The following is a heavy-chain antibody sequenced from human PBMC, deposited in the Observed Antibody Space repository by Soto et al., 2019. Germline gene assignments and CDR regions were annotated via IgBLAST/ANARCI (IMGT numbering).Heavy chain of an antibody. CDR2: ISYDGSNK. V-gene: IGHV3-30*18. Sequence: SCAASGFTFSSYGIHWVRQAPGKGLEWVAVISYDGSNKYYADSVKGRFTISRDNSKNTLYLQMNSLRAEDTAVYYCAKDVVVGATTGLGDYYYYYGMDVWGQGTTVTVSS. CDR3: AKDVVVGATTGLGDYYYYYGMDV. J-gene: IGHJ6*02. D-gene: IGHD1-26*01. CDR1: GFTFSSYG.